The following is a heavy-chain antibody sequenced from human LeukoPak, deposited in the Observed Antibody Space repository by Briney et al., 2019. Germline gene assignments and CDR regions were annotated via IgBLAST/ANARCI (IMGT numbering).Heavy chain of an antibody. V-gene: IGHV3-7*01. J-gene: IGHJ4*02. Sequence: GESLRLSCAASGFTFTTYWMSWVHQAPGKGLEWVANIKQDGTEKYYVDSVKGRFTISRDNALYLQMNSLRVEDTAVYYCAKVAKYYYGSETYYFFEHWGQGTPVTASS. CDR3: AKVAKYYYGSETYYFFEH. CDR2: IKQDGTEK. D-gene: IGHD3-10*01. CDR1: GFTFTTYW.